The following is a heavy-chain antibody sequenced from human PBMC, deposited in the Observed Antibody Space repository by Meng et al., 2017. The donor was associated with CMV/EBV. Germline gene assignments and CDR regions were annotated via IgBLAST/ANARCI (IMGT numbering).Heavy chain of an antibody. CDR2: MNPNSGNT. CDR3: AREERGSRGEDGMDV. Sequence: ASVKVSCKASGYTFTSYDINWVRQATGQGLEWMGWMNPNSGNTGYAQKFQGRVTMTRNTSISTAYMELSSLRSEDTAVYYCAREERGSRGEDGMDVWGQGTTVTVSS. V-gene: IGHV1-8*01. J-gene: IGHJ6*02. CDR1: GYTFTSYD. D-gene: IGHD1-26*01.